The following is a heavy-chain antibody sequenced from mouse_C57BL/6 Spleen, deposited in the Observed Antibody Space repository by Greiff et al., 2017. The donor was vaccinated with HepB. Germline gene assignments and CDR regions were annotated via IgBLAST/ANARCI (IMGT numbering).Heavy chain of an antibody. CDR1: GYAFTNYL. V-gene: IGHV1-54*01. D-gene: IGHD3-3*01. J-gene: IGHJ1*03. CDR2: INPGSGGT. CDR3: ARGGTKYFDV. Sequence: LVESGAELVRPGTSVKVSCKASGYAFTNYLIEWVKQRPGQGLEWIGVINPGSGGTNYNEKFKGKATLTADKSSSTAYMQLSSLTSEDSAVYFCARGGTKYFDVWGTGTTVTVSS.